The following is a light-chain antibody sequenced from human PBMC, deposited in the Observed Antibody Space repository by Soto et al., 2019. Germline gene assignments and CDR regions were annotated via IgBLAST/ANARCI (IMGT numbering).Light chain of an antibody. CDR1: QSISRW. J-gene: IGKJ1*01. CDR2: DAS. V-gene: IGKV1-5*01. CDR3: QQYNYFWA. Sequence: DIQMTQSPSSLSASVGDRVTITCRASQSISRWLAWYQEKPGKAPKLLIYDASNLESGVPSRFSGGGSGTEFSLTISSLQPDDFATYYCQQYNYFWAFGQGTKVDIK.